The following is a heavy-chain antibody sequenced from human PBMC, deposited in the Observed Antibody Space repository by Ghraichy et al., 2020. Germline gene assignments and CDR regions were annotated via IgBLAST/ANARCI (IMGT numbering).Heavy chain of an antibody. V-gene: IGHV4-39*07. Sequence: ESLNISCTVSGGFISIRSYYWGWIRQPPGKGLEWIGTIYYSGTTYYNPSLKSRVTISVDTSKNQLSLKLTSVTAADTAVYYWARGPDFDWLSLGSYGMDVWGHGTTVTVSS. CDR2: IYYSGTT. D-gene: IGHD3-9*01. J-gene: IGHJ6*02. CDR3: ARGPDFDWLSLGSYGMDV. CDR1: GGFISIRSYY.